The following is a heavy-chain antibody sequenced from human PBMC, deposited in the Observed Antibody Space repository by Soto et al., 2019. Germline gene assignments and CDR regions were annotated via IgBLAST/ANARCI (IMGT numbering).Heavy chain of an antibody. CDR3: ARGYCSSTSCYNYYGMDV. J-gene: IGHJ6*02. CDR2: IDPSDSYT. CDR1: GYSFTSYW. Sequence: GESLKISCKGSGYSFTSYWISWVRQMPGKGLEWVGRIDPSDSYTNYSPSFQGHVTISADKSISTAYLQWSSLKASDTAMYYCARGYCSSTSCYNYYGMDVWGQGTTVTVSS. V-gene: IGHV5-10-1*01. D-gene: IGHD2-2*02.